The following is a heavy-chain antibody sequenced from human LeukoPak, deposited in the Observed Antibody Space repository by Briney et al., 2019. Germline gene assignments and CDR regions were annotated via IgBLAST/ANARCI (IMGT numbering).Heavy chain of an antibody. V-gene: IGHV3-23*01. Sequence: GGPVRLSCAASGFTFSSYPMRWVRQAPGGGLEWVSAISGSAGSTYYADSVKGRFTISRDNSKNTLYLQMNSLRAEDTAVYYCAKGGEQLGGYWSQGTLVTVSS. CDR2: ISGSAGST. CDR3: AKGGEQLGGY. J-gene: IGHJ4*02. D-gene: IGHD6-6*01. CDR1: GFTFSSYP.